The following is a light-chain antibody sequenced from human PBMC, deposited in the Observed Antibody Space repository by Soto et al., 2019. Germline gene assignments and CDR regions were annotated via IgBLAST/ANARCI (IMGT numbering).Light chain of an antibody. CDR3: QHYGGMWT. Sequence: IQMTQSPSTLSASVGDRVTITCRASEIITNRLAWYQQKPGKAPKVLIYDASNLESGVPSRFSGFRSGTEFTLTISSLQPDDFATYYCQHYGGMWTFGQGTKVDIK. CDR1: EIITNR. J-gene: IGKJ1*01. V-gene: IGKV1-5*01. CDR2: DAS.